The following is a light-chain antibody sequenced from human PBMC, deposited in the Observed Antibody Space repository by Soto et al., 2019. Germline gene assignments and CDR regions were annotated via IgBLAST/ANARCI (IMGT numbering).Light chain of an antibody. V-gene: IGKV3-20*01. CDR1: HTISSNY. CDR2: GAS. J-gene: IGKJ1*01. Sequence: ETVLTQSPGTLSLSPGERATLSCRASHTISSNYLAWYRQTPGQAPRLLIYGASNRATGIADRFSGSGSGTDFTLIISRLEPEDFALYYCQQYGSSPWTFGQGTKVDIK. CDR3: QQYGSSPWT.